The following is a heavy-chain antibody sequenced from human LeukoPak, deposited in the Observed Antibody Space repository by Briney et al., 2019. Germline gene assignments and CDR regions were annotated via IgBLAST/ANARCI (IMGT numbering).Heavy chain of an antibody. CDR1: GFTFSSYS. CDR3: ARGLVGATPGDAFDI. D-gene: IGHD1-26*01. V-gene: IGHV3-21*01. J-gene: IGHJ3*02. CDR2: ISSSSYI. Sequence: GGSLRLSCAASGFTFSSYSMNWVRQAPGXXXEWVSSISSSSYIYYADSVKGRFTISRDNAKNSLYLQMNSLRAEDTAVYYCARGLVGATPGDAFDIWGQGTMVTVSS.